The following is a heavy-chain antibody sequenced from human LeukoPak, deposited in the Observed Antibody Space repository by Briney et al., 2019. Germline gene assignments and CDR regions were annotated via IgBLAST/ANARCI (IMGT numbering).Heavy chain of an antibody. V-gene: IGHV3-21*01. Sequence: PGGSLRLSCAASGFTFSSYSMNWVRQAPGKGLEWVSSISSSSSYIYYADSVKGRFTISRDNAKNSLYLQMNSLRAEDTAVYYCARFGVDSNYPDYWGQGTLVTVSS. CDR1: GFTFSSYS. CDR2: ISSSSSYI. J-gene: IGHJ4*02. D-gene: IGHD3-10*01. CDR3: ARFGVDSNYPDY.